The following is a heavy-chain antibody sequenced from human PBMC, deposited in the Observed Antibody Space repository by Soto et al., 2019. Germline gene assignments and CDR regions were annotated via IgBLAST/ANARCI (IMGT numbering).Heavy chain of an antibody. V-gene: IGHV3-30*18. CDR2: ISYDGSDK. CDR1: GFTFSSYA. D-gene: IGHD3-16*02. CDR3: AKALGELSPESYDY. J-gene: IGHJ4*02. Sequence: QVQLVESGGGVVQPGRSLRLSCAASGFTFSSYAMHWVRQAPGKGLEWVAVISYDGSDKYYADSVKGRLTISRDNSKNTLNLQMTSLRADDTAVYYCAKALGELSPESYDYWGQGTLITVSS.